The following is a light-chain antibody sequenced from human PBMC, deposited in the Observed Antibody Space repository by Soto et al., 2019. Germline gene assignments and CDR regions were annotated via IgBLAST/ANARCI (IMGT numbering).Light chain of an antibody. CDR1: QSVSSY. Sequence: EIVLTQSPATLSLSPGERATLSCRVSQSVSSYLAWYQQKPGQAPRLLIYDVSNRATGIPARFSGSGSGTDFTLTISSLEPEDFAVYYCQQRSNWPPWTFGQGTKVEIK. J-gene: IGKJ1*01. V-gene: IGKV3-11*01. CDR3: QQRSNWPPWT. CDR2: DVS.